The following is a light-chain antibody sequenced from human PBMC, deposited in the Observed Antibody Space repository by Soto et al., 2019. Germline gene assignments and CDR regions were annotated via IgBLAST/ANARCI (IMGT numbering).Light chain of an antibody. V-gene: IGKV3-20*01. Sequence: EIVLTQSPGTLSLSPGERATLSCRASQSVSSIYLAWYQQKPGQAPRLVIYGASNRATGVPDRFSGSGSGTVFSLTISRLEPEDFAVYYCQQYGNSPQTFGQGTKVEI. J-gene: IGKJ1*01. CDR3: QQYGNSPQT. CDR2: GAS. CDR1: QSVSSIY.